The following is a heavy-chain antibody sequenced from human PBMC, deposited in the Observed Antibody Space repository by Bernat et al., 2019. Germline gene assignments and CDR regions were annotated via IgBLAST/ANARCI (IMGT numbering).Heavy chain of an antibody. J-gene: IGHJ6*03. D-gene: IGHD4-11*01. CDR1: GSSTSSNYY. CDR3: ARAVEGYSNYPRGYYYYMDV. Sequence: QVQLQESGPGLVKPSETLSLTCAVSGSSTSSNYYWGWIRQPPGKGLEWIGSVSHTGSTYYNPSLKSRVTISVDTAQIQFSLKLLSVTAADTAVYYCARAVEGYSNYPRGYYYYMDVWGKGTTVTVSS. CDR2: VSHTGST. V-gene: IGHV4-38-2*01.